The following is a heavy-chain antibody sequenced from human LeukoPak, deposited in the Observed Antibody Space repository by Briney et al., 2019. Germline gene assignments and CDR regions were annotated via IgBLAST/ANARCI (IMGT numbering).Heavy chain of an antibody. CDR1: GGSISSGGYS. Sequence: PSETLSLTCTVSGGSISSGGYSWSWIRQPPGKGLEWLGSTYRIPPLKSRVTISVDTSRNQFSLRLSSVTAADTAVYFCARVFGRYQEAMDVWGQGTTVTVSS. D-gene: IGHD3-16*02. CDR3: ARVFGRYQEAMDV. V-gene: IGHV4-39*07. CDR2: GST. J-gene: IGHJ6*02.